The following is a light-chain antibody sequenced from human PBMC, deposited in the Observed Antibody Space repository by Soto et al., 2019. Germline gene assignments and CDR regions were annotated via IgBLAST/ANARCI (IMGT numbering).Light chain of an antibody. CDR1: QSISDS. CDR2: DAS. Sequence: DIQMTQSPSTLSASVGDRVTITCRASQSISDSLAWYQQKPGKAPKLLIFDASSLESGTPSRFSGRRSGTQFTLTINGLQPDDFATYYCQQYDNYKPLTFGGGTKVDIK. CDR3: QQYDNYKPLT. J-gene: IGKJ4*01. V-gene: IGKV1-5*01.